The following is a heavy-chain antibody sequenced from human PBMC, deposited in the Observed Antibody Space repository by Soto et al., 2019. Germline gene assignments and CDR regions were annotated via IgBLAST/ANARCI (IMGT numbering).Heavy chain of an antibody. CDR2: ISHDGVTK. Sequence: GGSLRLSCTASGSTFPNYPMHWVRQAPDKGLEWVAVISHDGVTKNSADSVKGRFTISRDNSRNTLYLQMNSLRIEDTAMYYRVRGGYSSSWERLDPWGQGTLVTVSS. D-gene: IGHD4-4*01. CDR1: GSTFPNYP. V-gene: IGHV3-30-3*01. J-gene: IGHJ5*02. CDR3: VRGGYSSSWERLDP.